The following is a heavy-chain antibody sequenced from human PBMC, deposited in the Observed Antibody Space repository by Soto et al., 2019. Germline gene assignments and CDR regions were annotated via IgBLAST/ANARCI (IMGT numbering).Heavy chain of an antibody. V-gene: IGHV3-23*01. J-gene: IGHJ4*02. D-gene: IGHD3-16*02. CDR3: GRGDWGIYRQGYFDY. CDR2: ISGSGGST. CDR1: GFTFSAFA. Sequence: EVHLLESGGGLVQPGGSLRLSCAASGFTFSAFAMSWVRQAPGRGLEWVSGISGSGGSTYYADSVKGRFTISRDNSKNTLYLQMNSLTAEDTAVYYCGRGDWGIYRQGYFDYWGQGALVTVSS.